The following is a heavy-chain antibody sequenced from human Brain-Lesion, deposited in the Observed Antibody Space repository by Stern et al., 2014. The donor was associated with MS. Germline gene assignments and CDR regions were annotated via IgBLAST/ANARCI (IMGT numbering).Heavy chain of an antibody. J-gene: IGHJ5*02. D-gene: IGHD3-3*01. CDR2: INQDGSDK. V-gene: IGHV3-7*01. CDR3: ARIDRGNYDFWSGYYDYWFDP. Sequence: EVQLVESGGDLVQPGGSLRLSCVASGFTFSDYWLTWVRQAPGKGLQWVANINQDGSDKNYVDSVKGRFTISRDNAKNSLYLQMNSLRVDDTAVYYRARIDRGNYDFWSGYYDYWFDPWGQGTLVTVSS. CDR1: GFTFSDYW.